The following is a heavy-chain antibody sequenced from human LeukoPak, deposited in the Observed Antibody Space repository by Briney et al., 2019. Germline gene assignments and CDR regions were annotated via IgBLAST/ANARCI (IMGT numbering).Heavy chain of an antibody. V-gene: IGHV4-61*02. CDR3: ATQGIAARPLALDV. CDR1: GGSISSGSYY. CDR2: IYTSGST. J-gene: IGHJ6*04. D-gene: IGHD6-6*01. Sequence: KASETLSLTCTVSGGSISSGSYYWSWIRQPAGKGLEWIGRIYTSGSTNYNPSLKSRVTISVDTSKNQFSLKLSSVTAADTAVYYCATQGIAARPLALDVWGKGTTVTVSS.